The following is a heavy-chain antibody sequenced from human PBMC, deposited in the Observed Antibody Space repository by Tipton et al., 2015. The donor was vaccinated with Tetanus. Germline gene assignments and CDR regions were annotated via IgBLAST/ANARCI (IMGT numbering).Heavy chain of an antibody. CDR2: TSPSGRT. CDR3: ARANYEFPKKGPFDS. D-gene: IGHD3-3*01. J-gene: IGHJ4*02. CDR1: GGSIRSGSYQ. V-gene: IGHV4-61*01. Sequence: TLSLTCTVSGGSIRSGSYQWNWIRQPPGKGLEWLAYTSPSGRTNSNYSLKSRITISQGMSKNQFSLRLASVTAADTAVYYCARANYEFPKKGPFDSWGQGALVIVSS.